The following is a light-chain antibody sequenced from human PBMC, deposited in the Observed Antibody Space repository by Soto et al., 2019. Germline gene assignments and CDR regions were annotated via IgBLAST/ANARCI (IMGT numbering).Light chain of an antibody. J-gene: IGLJ2*01. CDR3: SSYTSSNTLV. CDR2: DVT. CDR1: SSDVGGYNY. Sequence: QSALTQPASVSGSPGQSITISCTGTSSDVGGYNYVSWYQQHQGKAPKLMIFDVTNRPSGVSNRFSGSKSGNTASLTISGPQAEDEADYYCSSYTSSNTLVFGGGTKVTVL. V-gene: IGLV2-14*01.